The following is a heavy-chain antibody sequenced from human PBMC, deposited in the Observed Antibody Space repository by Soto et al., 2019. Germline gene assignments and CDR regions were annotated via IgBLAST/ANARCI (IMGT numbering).Heavy chain of an antibody. CDR1: EGTFASNI. CDR2: IIPIADIA. CDR3: AKYAGVTDYMDV. V-gene: IGHV1-69*02. J-gene: IGHJ6*03. Sequence: SVKVSCKASEGTFASNIIGWVRQAPGQGLEWMGRIIPIADIANYPHKFQGRVTITADASTDTAYMELRSLTSEDTAVYYCAKYAGVTDYMDVWGKGTAVTVSS. D-gene: IGHD2-2*01.